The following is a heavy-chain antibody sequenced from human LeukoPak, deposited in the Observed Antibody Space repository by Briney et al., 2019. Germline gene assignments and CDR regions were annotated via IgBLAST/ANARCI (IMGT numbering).Heavy chain of an antibody. CDR1: GFTFSSYA. CDR2: ISYDGSNK. Sequence: GRSLRLSCAASGFTFSSYAMHWVRQAPGKGLEWVAVISYDGSNKYYADSVKGRFTISRDNSKNTLYLQVNSLRAEDTAVYYCARGGTYYDFWSGKKNRNYFDYWGQGTLVTVSS. D-gene: IGHD3-3*01. CDR3: ARGGTYYDFWSGKKNRNYFDY. V-gene: IGHV3-30-3*01. J-gene: IGHJ4*02.